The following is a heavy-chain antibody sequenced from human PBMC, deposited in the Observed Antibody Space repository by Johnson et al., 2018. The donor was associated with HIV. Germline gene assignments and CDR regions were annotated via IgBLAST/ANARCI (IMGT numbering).Heavy chain of an antibody. J-gene: IGHJ3*02. D-gene: IGHD6-13*01. V-gene: IGHV3-66*01. CDR2: IYSGGTT. CDR1: GFTVSSNY. CDR3: ARAPYSSSWYRDAFDI. Sequence: VQLVESGGGLVQPGGSLRLSCAASGFTVSSNYMNWVRQAPGKGLEWVSVIYSGGTTYHADSVKGRFIISRDNSKSTLYLQMNSLRAEDTAVYYCARAPYSSSWYRDAFDIWGQGTMVTVSS.